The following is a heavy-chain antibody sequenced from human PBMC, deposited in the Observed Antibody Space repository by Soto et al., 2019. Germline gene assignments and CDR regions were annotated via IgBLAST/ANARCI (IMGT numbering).Heavy chain of an antibody. CDR3: AREKNGDYYFDY. CDR1: GGSISSGGYY. D-gene: IGHD4-17*01. Sequence: PSETLSLTCTVSGGSISSGGYYWSWIRLHPGKGLEWIGYIYYSGSTYYNPSLKSRVPISVDTSKNQFSLKLSAVTAADTAVYYCAREKNGDYYFDYWGQGTLVTVSS. J-gene: IGHJ4*02. CDR2: IYYSGST. V-gene: IGHV4-31*03.